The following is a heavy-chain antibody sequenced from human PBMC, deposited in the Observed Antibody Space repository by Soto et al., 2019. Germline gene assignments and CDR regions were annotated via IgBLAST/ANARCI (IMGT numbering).Heavy chain of an antibody. V-gene: IGHV3-64*01. J-gene: IGHJ4*02. CDR3: ARDPDSSGYYYFDY. CDR2: ISSYGGST. CDR1: GFTFSSYA. Sequence: VGSLRLSSLASGFTFSSYALHWFRQAPGKGLEYVSAISSYGGSTYYANSVKGRFTISRDNSKNTLYLQMGSLRAEDRAVYYCARDPDSSGYYYFDYWGQGT. D-gene: IGHD3-22*01.